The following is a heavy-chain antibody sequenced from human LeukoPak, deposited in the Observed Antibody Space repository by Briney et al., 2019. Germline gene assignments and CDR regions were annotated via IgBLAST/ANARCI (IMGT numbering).Heavy chain of an antibody. CDR2: IYTSGST. CDR1: GGSISSGSYY. V-gene: IGHV4-61*02. Sequence: PSETLSLTCTVSGGSISSGSYYWSWIRQPAGKGLEWIGRIYTSGSTNYNPSLKSRVTMSVDTSKNQFSLKLSSVTAADTAVYYCARDHYGSGSYYPDYWGQGTLVTVSS. D-gene: IGHD3-10*01. CDR3: ARDHYGSGSYYPDY. J-gene: IGHJ4*02.